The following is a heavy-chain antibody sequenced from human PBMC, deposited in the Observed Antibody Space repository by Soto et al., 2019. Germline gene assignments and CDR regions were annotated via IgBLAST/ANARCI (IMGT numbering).Heavy chain of an antibody. CDR2: INPNSGVT. J-gene: IGHJ6*02. CDR1: GYTFTGHY. V-gene: IGHV1-2*04. CDR3: ARAGNGFCSNVECPHFNGMDV. Sequence: QEQLVQSGAEVKKPGASVKVSCRASGYTFTGHYIHWVRQAPGQGLEWMGWINPNSGVTKYTEKFQGWVTMTRDTSTNTAYMELIRLTSDDTAVYFCARAGNGFCSNVECPHFNGMDVWGQGTTVT. D-gene: IGHD2-2*03.